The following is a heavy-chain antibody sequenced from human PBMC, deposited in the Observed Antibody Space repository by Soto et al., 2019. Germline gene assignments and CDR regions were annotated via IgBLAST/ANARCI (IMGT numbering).Heavy chain of an antibody. D-gene: IGHD6-19*01. CDR2: ISDSDNAT. Sequence: EVQLLESGGGLVQPGGSLRLSCAASGFTLSSYAMTWVRQAPGKGLEWVSVISDSDNATYYAGTVKGRLTIARDNSKNTLYLQLNSLRAEDTAVYYCAKGVSSSAWSASDSWGQGTLVTVSA. J-gene: IGHJ4*02. CDR1: GFTLSSYA. CDR3: AKGVSSSAWSASDS. V-gene: IGHV3-23*01.